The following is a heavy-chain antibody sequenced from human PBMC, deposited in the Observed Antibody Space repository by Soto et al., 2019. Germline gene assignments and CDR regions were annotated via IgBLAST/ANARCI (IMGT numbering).Heavy chain of an antibody. CDR3: ARGRYSISMGQDYYYYYGMDV. J-gene: IGHJ6*02. CDR2: MNPNSGNT. Sequence: QVQLVQSGAEVKKPGASVKVSCKASGYTFTSYDINWVRQATGQGLEWMGWMNPNSGNTGYAQKFQGRVTMTRNTSISTAYMELSSLRSEDTAVYYCARGRYSISMGQDYYYYYGMDVWGQGTTVTVSS. D-gene: IGHD6-6*01. CDR1: GYTFTSYD. V-gene: IGHV1-8*01.